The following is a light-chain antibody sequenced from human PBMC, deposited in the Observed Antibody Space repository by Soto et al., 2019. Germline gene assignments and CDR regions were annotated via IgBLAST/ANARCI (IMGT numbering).Light chain of an antibody. J-gene: IGKJ1*01. CDR2: DAS. Sequence: DIPITQSPSTLSASVGDRVTITCRASRNIYKYLAWYQQKPGTAPRVLIYDASSLESGVPSRFSGSGSGTEFTLTISSLQPDDFATYYCQQYNDFFGQGTKVEIK. V-gene: IGKV1-5*01. CDR1: RNIYKY. CDR3: QQYNDF.